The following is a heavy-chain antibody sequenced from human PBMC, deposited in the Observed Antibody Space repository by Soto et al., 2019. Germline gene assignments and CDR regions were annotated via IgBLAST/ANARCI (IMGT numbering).Heavy chain of an antibody. CDR1: GFTFSSYA. V-gene: IGHV3-23*01. J-gene: IGHJ6*02. CDR3: AKVGGLGYCSSTSCSYYYYYYGMDV. Sequence: EVQLLESGGGLVQPGGSLRLSCAASGFTFSSYAMSWVRQAPGKGLEWVSAISGSGGSTYYADSVKGRFTISRDNSKNTLYLQMNSLRAEDTAVYYCAKVGGLGYCSSTSCSYYYYYYGMDVWGQGTTVTVSS. D-gene: IGHD2-2*01. CDR2: ISGSGGST.